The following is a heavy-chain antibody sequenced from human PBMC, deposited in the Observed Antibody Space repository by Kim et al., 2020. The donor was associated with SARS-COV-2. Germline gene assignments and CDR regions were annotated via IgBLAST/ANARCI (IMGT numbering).Heavy chain of an antibody. V-gene: IGHV3-23*01. CDR2: ISGSGGST. CDR3: AKSSVKYQWEPGPTFDY. D-gene: IGHD1-26*01. J-gene: IGHJ4*02. CDR1: GFTLSSYA. Sequence: GGSLRLSCAASGFTLSSYAMSWVRQAPGKGLEWVSAISGSGGSTYYADSVKGRFTISRDNYKNTLYLQMNSLRAEDTAVYYCAKSSVKYQWEPGPTFDYWGQGTLVTVSS.